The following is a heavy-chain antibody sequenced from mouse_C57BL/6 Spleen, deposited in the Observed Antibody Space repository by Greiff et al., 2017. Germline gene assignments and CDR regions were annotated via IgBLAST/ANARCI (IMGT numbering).Heavy chain of an antibody. CDR1: GYTFTSYW. CDR3: AITYYGSSLDWYFDV. Sequence: QVQLKQPGAELVKPGASVKVSCKASGYTFTSYWMHWVKQRPGQGLEWIGRIHPSDSDTNYNQKFKGKATLTVDKSSSTAYMQLSSLTSEDSAVYYCAITYYGSSLDWYFDVWGTGTTVTVSS. D-gene: IGHD1-1*01. J-gene: IGHJ1*03. CDR2: IHPSDSDT. V-gene: IGHV1-74*01.